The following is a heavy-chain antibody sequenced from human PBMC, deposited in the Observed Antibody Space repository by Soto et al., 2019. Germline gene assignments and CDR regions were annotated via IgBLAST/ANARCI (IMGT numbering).Heavy chain of an antibody. J-gene: IGHJ2*01. Sequence: QVVLVQSGAEVKKPGDSVKVYCKSSGYKFTNYYIHWVRQAPGQGPEWMGWVNPKRGDAFYAQKFQGWVIMTRDMDTSTAYLEVNRLKPDQTVVYFCARVPGLPGQYWYFEHWGRGTLVTVST. CDR3: ARVPGLPGQYWYFEH. D-gene: IGHD3-10*01. CDR1: GYKFTNYY. CDR2: VNPKRGDA. V-gene: IGHV1-2*04.